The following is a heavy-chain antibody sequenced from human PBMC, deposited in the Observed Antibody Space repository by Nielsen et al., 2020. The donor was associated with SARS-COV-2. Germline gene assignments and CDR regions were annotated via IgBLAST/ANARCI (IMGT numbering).Heavy chain of an antibody. J-gene: IGHJ6*02. V-gene: IGHV1-18*01. CDR3: ARLRDPGADFGYYYYGMDV. CDR1: GYTFTSYA. CDR2: ISVYNGDT. D-gene: IGHD1-26*01. Sequence: ASVKVSCKASGYTFTSYAINWVRQAPGQGLEWMGWISVYNGDTNYAQKFQGRVTMTTDTSTRTAYMELRSLRSEDTAVYYCARLRDPGADFGYYYYGMDVWGQGTTVTVSS.